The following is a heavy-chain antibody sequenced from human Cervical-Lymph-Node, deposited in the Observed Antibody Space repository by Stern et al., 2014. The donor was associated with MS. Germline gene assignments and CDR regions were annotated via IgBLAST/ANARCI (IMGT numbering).Heavy chain of an antibody. V-gene: IGHV4-4*02. J-gene: IGHJ4*02. CDR1: GGSISSGHW. Sequence: QVQLQESGPGLVKPSGTLSLTCAVSGGSISSGHWWSWVRQAPGMGLEWIGEIYHTGSTYYNPSLQSRATISVDKSNNHFSLRLISVTAADTAVYYCARDSTSSSSLDSWGQGILVTVSS. CDR3: ARDSTSSSSLDS. D-gene: IGHD6-6*01. CDR2: IYHTGST.